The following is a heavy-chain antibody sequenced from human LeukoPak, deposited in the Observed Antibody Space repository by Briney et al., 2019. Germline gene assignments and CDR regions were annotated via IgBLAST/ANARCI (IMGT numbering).Heavy chain of an antibody. CDR2: LYLGGST. J-gene: IGHJ3*02. CDR3: ARASDYGAPRDAFDI. D-gene: IGHD4-17*01. V-gene: IGHV4-30-2*01. Sequence: SETLSPTCAVSGGSITGGRYSWSWIRQPPGKGLEWIGYLYLGGSTHYNPSLRTRVTISLDRSRNQLSLNLTSVTAADTAVYYCARASDYGAPRDAFDIWGQGTTVTVSS. CDR1: GGSITGGRYS.